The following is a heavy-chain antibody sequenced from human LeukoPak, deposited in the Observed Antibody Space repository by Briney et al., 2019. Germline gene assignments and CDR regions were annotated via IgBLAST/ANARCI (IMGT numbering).Heavy chain of an antibody. D-gene: IGHD6-13*01. Sequence: ASVRVSCKVSGYTLTELSMHWVRQAPREGLEWMGRFDPEDGETIYAQKFQGRVTMTEDTSTNTAYMELSSLRSEDTAVYYCATQQLVRFVLRFQHWGQGTLVTVSS. CDR1: GYTLTELS. CDR3: ATQQLVRFVLRFQH. CDR2: FDPEDGET. J-gene: IGHJ1*01. V-gene: IGHV1-24*01.